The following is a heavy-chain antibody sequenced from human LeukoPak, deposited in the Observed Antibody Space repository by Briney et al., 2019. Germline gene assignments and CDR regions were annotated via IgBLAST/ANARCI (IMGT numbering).Heavy chain of an antibody. CDR3: ARAHLGAGGFDY. Sequence: ASVKVSCKASGYTFTSYGISWVRQAPGQGLEWMGWISAYNGNTNYAQNLQGRVTMTTDTSTSTAYMELRSLRCDDTAVYYCARAHLGAGGFDYWGQGTLVTVSS. D-gene: IGHD1-26*01. V-gene: IGHV1-18*01. J-gene: IGHJ4*02. CDR2: ISAYNGNT. CDR1: GYTFTSYG.